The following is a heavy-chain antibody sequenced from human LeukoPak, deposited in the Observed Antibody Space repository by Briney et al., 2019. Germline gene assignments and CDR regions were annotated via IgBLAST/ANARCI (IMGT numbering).Heavy chain of an antibody. CDR2: IYPGDSDT. Sequence: LGESLKISCKSSGYTFTSYWIGWVRQMPGQGLEWVGIIYPGDSDTRYSPSFQGQVTISADKSISTAYLQWSSLKASDTAMYYCARHVGYSGAWYNDYWGQGTLVTVSS. D-gene: IGHD6-19*01. V-gene: IGHV5-51*01. CDR3: ARHVGYSGAWYNDY. J-gene: IGHJ4*02. CDR1: GYTFTSYW.